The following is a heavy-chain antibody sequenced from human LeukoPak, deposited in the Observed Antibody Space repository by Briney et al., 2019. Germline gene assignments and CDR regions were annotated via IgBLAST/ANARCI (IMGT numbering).Heavy chain of an antibody. CDR3: TTDRGFCSGGSCYSHYYYYGMDV. V-gene: IGHV3-49*04. CDR2: IRSKAFGGTT. J-gene: IGHJ6*02. CDR1: GFTFGDYA. D-gene: IGHD2-15*01. Sequence: PGGSLRLSCTASGFTFGDYAMSWVRQAPGKGLEWVGLIRSKAFGGTTEYAASVKGRFTISRDESKSIAYLQMNSLKTEDTAVYYCTTDRGFCSGGSCYSHYYYYGMDVWGQGTTVTVSS.